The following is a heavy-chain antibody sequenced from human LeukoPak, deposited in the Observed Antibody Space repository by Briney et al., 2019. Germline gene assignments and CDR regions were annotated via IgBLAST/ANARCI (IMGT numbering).Heavy chain of an antibody. CDR2: ISGSGFT. Sequence: PGGSLRLSCAASGFTFSSYAMSWVRQAPGKGLEWVSAISGSGFTYYADSVKGRFTISRDNSKNTLYLQMNSLRAEDTAVYYCARGLYSSSPWGQGNLVTVSS. CDR3: ARGLYSSSP. CDR1: GFTFSSYA. V-gene: IGHV3-23*01. D-gene: IGHD6-6*01. J-gene: IGHJ4*02.